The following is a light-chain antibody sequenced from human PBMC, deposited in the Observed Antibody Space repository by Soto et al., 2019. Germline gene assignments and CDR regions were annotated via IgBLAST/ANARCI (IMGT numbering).Light chain of an antibody. V-gene: IGLV2-23*01. Sequence: QSALTQSASVSGSPGQSITISCTGTSSDVGSYNLVSWYQQHPGKAPKLMIYEGSKRPSGVSNRFSGSKSGNTASLTISGLQAEDEADYHCCSYAGSSTYVFGTGTKLTVL. J-gene: IGLJ1*01. CDR1: SSDVGSYNL. CDR3: CSYAGSSTYV. CDR2: EGS.